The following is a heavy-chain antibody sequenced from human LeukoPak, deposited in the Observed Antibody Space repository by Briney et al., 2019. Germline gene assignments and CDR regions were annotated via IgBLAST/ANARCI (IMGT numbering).Heavy chain of an antibody. Sequence: ASVKVSCRASGGTFSSYAISWVRQAPGQGLEWMGGIIPIFGTANYAQKFQGRVTITTDESTSTAYMELSSLRSEDTAVYYCARVGVPGGVVVPAPYYYYGMDVWGQGTTVTVSS. V-gene: IGHV1-69*05. D-gene: IGHD2-2*01. CDR2: IIPIFGTA. CDR3: ARVGVPGGVVVPAPYYYYGMDV. CDR1: GGTFSSYA. J-gene: IGHJ6*02.